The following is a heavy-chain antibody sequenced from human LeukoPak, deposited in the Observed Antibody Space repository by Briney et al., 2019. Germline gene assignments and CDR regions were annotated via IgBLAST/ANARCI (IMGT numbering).Heavy chain of an antibody. CDR2: IQQDGSEK. Sequence: PGGSLRLSCAASGFTFKGYWMSWVRQAPGKGLECVANIQQDGSEKKYVDSVKGRFTISRDNAKNSLYLQMDSLRAEDTAVYYCVRLRYTYGKNFDCWGQGTLVTVSS. CDR1: GFTFKGYW. D-gene: IGHD5-18*01. V-gene: IGHV3-7*01. CDR3: VRLRYTYGKNFDC. J-gene: IGHJ4*02.